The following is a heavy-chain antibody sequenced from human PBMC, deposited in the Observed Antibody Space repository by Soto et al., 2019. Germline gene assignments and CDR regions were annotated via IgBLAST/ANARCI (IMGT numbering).Heavy chain of an antibody. CDR1: GYTFPTYY. CDR2: IDPNDDTK. D-gene: IGHD6-13*01. J-gene: IGHJ3*02. CDR3: ARAAGSQLDAFDM. V-gene: IGHV1-46*01. Sequence: ASVKVSCKASGYTFPTYYIHWVRQAPGQGLEWMGVIDPNDDTKAYAPKFQGTVTMTRDTSTSTVYMELSNLRSDDTAVFYCARAAGSQLDAFDMWRQAPMVTV.